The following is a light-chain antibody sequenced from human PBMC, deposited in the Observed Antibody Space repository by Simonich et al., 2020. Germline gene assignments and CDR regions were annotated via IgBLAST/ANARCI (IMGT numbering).Light chain of an antibody. Sequence: SSELTQDPAVSVALGQTVSITCQGDSLRSYYASWYQKKPGQAPVLVIYGKNNRPSGIPDRFSGSNFRNTASLTITGAPAEDGSDYYCNSRDSSGNHVVFGGGTKLTVL. CDR1: SLRSYY. J-gene: IGLJ2*01. V-gene: IGLV3-19*01. CDR2: GKN. CDR3: NSRDSSGNHVV.